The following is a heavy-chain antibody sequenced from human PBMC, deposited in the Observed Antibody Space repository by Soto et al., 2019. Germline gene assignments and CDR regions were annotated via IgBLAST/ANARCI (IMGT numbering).Heavy chain of an antibody. V-gene: IGHV4-34*01. CDR1: GGSVNGYY. CDR2: INHTGGT. Sequence: SETLSLTCAVYGGSVNGYYWNWIRQPPGKGLEWIGEINHTGGTHYNPSLKSRVTMSVDTSKNQFSLRLSSVTAADTAIYYCATRITVFGLLIPPFDPWGQGTQVTRLL. J-gene: IGHJ5*02. D-gene: IGHD3-3*01. CDR3: ATRITVFGLLIPPFDP.